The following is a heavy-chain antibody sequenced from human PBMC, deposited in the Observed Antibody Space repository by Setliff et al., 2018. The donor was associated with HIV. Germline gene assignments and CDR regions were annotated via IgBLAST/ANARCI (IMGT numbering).Heavy chain of an antibody. CDR3: AREGARHYGSGRYHSWFDP. CDR2: IYYSGST. D-gene: IGHD3-10*01. Sequence: SETLSLTCTVSGGSISSGNYYWSWIRQHPGKGLEWIGYIYYSGSTYYHPSLKSRVTMSVDTSKNQFSLKLSSVTAADTAVYYCAREGARHYGSGRYHSWFDPWGQGTQVTVSS. J-gene: IGHJ5*02. CDR1: GGSISSGNYY. V-gene: IGHV4-31*03.